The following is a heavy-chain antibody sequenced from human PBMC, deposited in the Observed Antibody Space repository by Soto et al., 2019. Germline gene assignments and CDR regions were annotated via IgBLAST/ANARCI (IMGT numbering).Heavy chain of an antibody. CDR3: ARQIYDSDTGPNFQYYFDA. CDR1: GYSFAGSW. V-gene: IGHV5-10-1*01. CDR2: IDPSDSQT. J-gene: IGHJ4*02. Sequence: XESLKISCKGCGYSFAGSWITWVRGKPGKGLEWMGRIDPSDSQTYYSPSFRGHVTISVTKSITTVFLQWSSLRASDTAMYYCARQIYDSDTGPNFQYYFDAWGQGTPVTVSS. D-gene: IGHD3-22*01.